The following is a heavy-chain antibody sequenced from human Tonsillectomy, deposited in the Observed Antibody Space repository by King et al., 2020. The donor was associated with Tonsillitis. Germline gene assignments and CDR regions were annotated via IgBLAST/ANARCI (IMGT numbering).Heavy chain of an antibody. Sequence: VQLVESGGGLMQPGGSLSLSCAASGFSVSSHYMSWVRQAPGKGLEWVSVIYGGGTTYYADFGKGRFTISRDNSENTLYLQMNSLRAEDTAMYYCARVNYYDSSGYWSPYYFDYWGQGTLVTVSS. CDR1: GFSVSSHY. J-gene: IGHJ4*02. D-gene: IGHD3-22*01. CDR3: ARVNYYDSSGYWSPYYFDY. CDR2: IYGGGTT. V-gene: IGHV3-53*01.